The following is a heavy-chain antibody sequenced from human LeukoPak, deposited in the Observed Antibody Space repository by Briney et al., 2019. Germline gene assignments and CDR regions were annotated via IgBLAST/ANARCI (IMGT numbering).Heavy chain of an antibody. CDR1: GGSISSYY. J-gene: IGHJ5*02. V-gene: IGHV4-4*07. Sequence: PSETLSLTCTVSGGSISSYYWSWIRQPAGKGLEWIGRIYTSGSTNYNPSLKSRVTMSVDTSKNQFSLKLSSVTAADTAVYYCARDRAEGDCAPDNWFDPWGQGTLVTVSS. D-gene: IGHD2-21*02. CDR2: IYTSGST. CDR3: ARDRAEGDCAPDNWFDP.